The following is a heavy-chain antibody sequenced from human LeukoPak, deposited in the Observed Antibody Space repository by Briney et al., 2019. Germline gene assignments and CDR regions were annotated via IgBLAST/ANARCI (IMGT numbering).Heavy chain of an antibody. J-gene: IGHJ4*02. CDR1: GGTFSSYA. D-gene: IGHD2-2*01. V-gene: IGHV1-69*13. CDR3: ARVKDVVVPAAHYFDY. Sequence: GASVKVSCKASGGTFSSYAISWVRQAPGQGLEWMGGIIPIFGTANYAQKFQGRVTITADESTSTAYMELSSLRSEDTAVYYCARVKDVVVPAAHYFDYWGQGTLVTVSS. CDR2: IIPIFGTA.